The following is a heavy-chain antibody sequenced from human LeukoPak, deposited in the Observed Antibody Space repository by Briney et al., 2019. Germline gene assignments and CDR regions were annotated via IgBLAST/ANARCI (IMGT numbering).Heavy chain of an antibody. CDR3: SRESGAFCPFGY. J-gene: IGHJ4*02. CDR2: VSLAGQT. Sequence: PGGSLRLSCAASGFTFSSYWMHWVRQPPGQGLEWIGEVSLAGQTNYNPSLNGRVTMSLDESSNQLSLKLTSVTAADTAIYYCSRESGAFCPFGYWGQGTLVIVPS. CDR1: GFTFSSYW. D-gene: IGHD1-26*01. V-gene: IGHV4-4*02.